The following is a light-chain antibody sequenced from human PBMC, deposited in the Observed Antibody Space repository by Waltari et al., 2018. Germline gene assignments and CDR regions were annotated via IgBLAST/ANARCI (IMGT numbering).Light chain of an antibody. Sequence: SSDVGGYNYVSWYQQHPGKAPKLMIYEVSKRPSGVPDRFSGSKSGNTASLTVSGLQAEDEADYYCSSYAGSNNLVFGGGTKLTVL. CDR1: SSDVGGYNY. CDR3: SSYAGSNNLV. V-gene: IGLV2-8*01. CDR2: EVS. J-gene: IGLJ3*02.